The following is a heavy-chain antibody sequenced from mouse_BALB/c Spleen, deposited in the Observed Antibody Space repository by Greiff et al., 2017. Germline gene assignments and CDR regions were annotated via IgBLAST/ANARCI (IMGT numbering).Heavy chain of an antibody. V-gene: IGHV1-15*01. CDR1: GYTFTDYE. CDR2: IDPETGGT. Sequence: VQLQQSGAELVRPGASVTLSCKASGYTFTDYEMHWVKQTPVHGLEWIGAIDPETGGTAYNQKFKGKATLTADKSSSTAYMELRSLTSEDSAVYYCTRSLYGDYAMDYWGQGTSVTVSS. J-gene: IGHJ4*01. CDR3: TRSLYGDYAMDY. D-gene: IGHD1-1*02.